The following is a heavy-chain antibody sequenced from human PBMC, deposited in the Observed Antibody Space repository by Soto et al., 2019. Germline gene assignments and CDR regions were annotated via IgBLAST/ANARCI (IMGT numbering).Heavy chain of an antibody. Sequence: SVSNVWMNWVRQAPGKGLEWVGRIKSKTDGGTTDYAAPVKGRFTISRDDSKNTLYLQMNSLKTEDTAVYYCTTRDTAMGTFDYWGQGTLVTVSS. CDR1: SVSNVW. CDR2: IKSKTDGGTT. V-gene: IGHV3-15*07. D-gene: IGHD5-18*01. J-gene: IGHJ4*02. CDR3: TTRDTAMGTFDY.